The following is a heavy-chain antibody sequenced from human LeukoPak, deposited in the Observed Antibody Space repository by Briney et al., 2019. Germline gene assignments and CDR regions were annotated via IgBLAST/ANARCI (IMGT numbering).Heavy chain of an antibody. CDR3: AGSAAYFFDY. Sequence: SETLSHTCTVFGSMSNHFWSWIRQPPGKGLEWIGYIYPSGSTNYNPSLKSRVTIPGDTSKNQFSLRLSSVTAADTAVYYCAGSAAYFFDYWGQGALVTASS. J-gene: IGHJ4*02. CDR2: IYPSGST. D-gene: IGHD2-2*01. V-gene: IGHV4-4*09. CDR1: GSMSNHF.